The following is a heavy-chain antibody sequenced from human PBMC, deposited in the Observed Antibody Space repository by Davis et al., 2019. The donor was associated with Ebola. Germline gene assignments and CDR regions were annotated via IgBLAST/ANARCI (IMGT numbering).Heavy chain of an antibody. CDR1: GGSISSDAH. CDR3: ARHQSTSFDY. CDR2: IYQSGST. J-gene: IGHJ4*02. D-gene: IGHD2-2*01. Sequence: SETLSLTCAVSGGSISSDAHWTWVRPSPGKGLEWIGEIYQSGSTNYSPSLKSRVTMSVDKSKNQFSLKLNSLTAADTAVYYCARHQSTSFDYWGQGTLVTVSS. V-gene: IGHV4-4*02.